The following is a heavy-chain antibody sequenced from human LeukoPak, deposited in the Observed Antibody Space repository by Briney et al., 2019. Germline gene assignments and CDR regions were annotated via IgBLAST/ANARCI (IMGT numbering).Heavy chain of an antibody. V-gene: IGHV4-59*08. CDR3: ATSCGNSYGCYFDY. J-gene: IGHJ4*02. CDR2: IYDSGST. CDR1: GGSISSYY. D-gene: IGHD5-18*01. Sequence: SETLSLTCTVSGGSISSYYWSWIRQPPGKGLEWIGHIYDSGSTNYNPSLKSRVTISVDTSKSQFSLRLSSVTAADTAIYYCATSCGNSYGCYFDYWGQGTLVTVSS.